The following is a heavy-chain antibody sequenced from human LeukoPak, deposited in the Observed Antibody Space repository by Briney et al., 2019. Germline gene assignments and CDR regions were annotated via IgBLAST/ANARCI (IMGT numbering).Heavy chain of an antibody. CDR1: GFTFDAFG. J-gene: IGHJ4*02. D-gene: IGHD7-27*01. Sequence: GGSLRLSCAASGFTFDAFGMTWVRQAPGKGLEWVSAIRGDAGSTGYADSVKGRFTISRDNAKNSLYLQMDSLRVEDTALYYCARVWAWGSGNYFDNWGQGTLVTVSS. CDR2: IRGDAGST. V-gene: IGHV3-20*04. CDR3: ARVWAWGSGNYFDN.